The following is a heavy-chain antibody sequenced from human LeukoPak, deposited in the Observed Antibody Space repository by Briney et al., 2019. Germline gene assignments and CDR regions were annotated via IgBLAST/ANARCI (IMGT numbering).Heavy chain of an antibody. CDR2: ISYDGSNK. CDR3: AKSVWFGELPSYYGMDV. V-gene: IGHV3-30*18. D-gene: IGHD3-10*01. J-gene: IGHJ6*02. Sequence: PGGSLRLSCAASGFTFSSYGMHWVRQAPGKGLEWVAVISYDGSNKYYADSVKGRFTISRDNSKNTLYLQMNSLRAEDTAVYYCAKSVWFGELPSYYGMDVWGQGTTVTVSS. CDR1: GFTFSSYG.